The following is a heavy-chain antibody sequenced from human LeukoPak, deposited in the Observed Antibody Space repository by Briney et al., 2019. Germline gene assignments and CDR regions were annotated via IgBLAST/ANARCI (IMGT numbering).Heavy chain of an antibody. V-gene: IGHV3-23*01. J-gene: IGHJ4*02. CDR2: ISGSGEST. Sequence: PGGSLRLSCAASGFTFSSYAMSWVRQTPGKGLERVSLISGSGESTYYADSVKGRFTISRDNSKNTLYLQMNSLRAEDTAVYYCAKDAFHDSSGYYSPFDYWGQGTQVTVSS. CDR1: GFTFSSYA. D-gene: IGHD3-22*01. CDR3: AKDAFHDSSGYYSPFDY.